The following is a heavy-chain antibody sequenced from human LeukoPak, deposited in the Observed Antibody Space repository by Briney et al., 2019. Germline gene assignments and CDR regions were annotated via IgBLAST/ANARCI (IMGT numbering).Heavy chain of an antibody. D-gene: IGHD2-15*01. CDR1: GFTVSSNS. J-gene: IGHJ4*02. Sequence: GGSLRLSCTVSGFTVSSNSMSWVRQAPGKGLEWVSFIFSSTHYSDSVKGRFTISRDNSKNTLYLQMNNLRAEDTGLYYCARDQPSVGWGFDSWGRGTLVIVSS. CDR3: ARDQPSVGWGFDS. CDR2: IFSST. V-gene: IGHV3-53*01.